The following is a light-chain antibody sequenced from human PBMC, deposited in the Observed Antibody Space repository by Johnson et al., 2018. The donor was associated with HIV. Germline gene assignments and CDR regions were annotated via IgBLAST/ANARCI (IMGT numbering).Light chain of an antibody. Sequence: QSVLTQPPSVSAAPGQKVTISCSGSYSNIGNNYVSWYQQVPGTAPKLLIYDNDKRPSGIPDRFSGSKSGTSATLGITGLQTGDEADYYGGIWDRSLSAPDVFGTGTKVTVL. V-gene: IGLV1-51*01. CDR2: DND. J-gene: IGLJ1*01. CDR3: GIWDRSLSAPDV. CDR1: YSNIGNNY.